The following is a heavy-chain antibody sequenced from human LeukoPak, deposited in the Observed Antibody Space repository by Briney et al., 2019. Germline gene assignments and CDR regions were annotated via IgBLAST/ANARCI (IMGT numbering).Heavy chain of an antibody. Sequence: GGSLRLSCAASGFTFNTFNMNWVRQAPGKGLEWVSSITSGGDYIYYADSVKGRFTTSRVNAKNSLSLQLNSLRVEDTAIYYCARGHYDVLAASYKWTPDYWGQGTLVTVSS. V-gene: IGHV3-21*01. CDR3: ARGHYDVLAASYKWTPDY. CDR1: GFTFNTFN. D-gene: IGHD3-9*01. CDR2: ITSGGDYI. J-gene: IGHJ4*02.